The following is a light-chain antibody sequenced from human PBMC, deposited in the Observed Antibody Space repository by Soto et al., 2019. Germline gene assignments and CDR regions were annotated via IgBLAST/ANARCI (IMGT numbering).Light chain of an antibody. CDR1: QRITDNF. CDR3: QQYGRSPFT. V-gene: IGKV3-20*01. Sequence: EIVLTQSPVTLSLSPGERATLSCRASQRITDNFLAWFQQKPGLAPRLLISGASTRASGVPDRFSGGGSGTDFVITISRLEPEDFAVYFCQQYGRSPFTFGQGTKLQIK. J-gene: IGKJ2*01. CDR2: GAS.